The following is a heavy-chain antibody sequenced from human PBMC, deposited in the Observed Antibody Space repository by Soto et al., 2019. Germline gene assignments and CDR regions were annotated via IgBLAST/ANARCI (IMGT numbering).Heavy chain of an antibody. Sequence: QVHLVQSGAELKKPGASVRVSCKDSGYSFTRNGISWVRQAPGQAREWMGWISAKNGDTNYAQKFQRRVIMTTDTSTSTAYMELRSLRSDDTAVYYCVRDRDSDTWPSRDVWGQGTTVTVSS. V-gene: IGHV1-18*01. D-gene: IGHD1-26*01. CDR3: VRDRDSDTWPSRDV. CDR1: GYSFTRNG. CDR2: ISAKNGDT. J-gene: IGHJ6*02.